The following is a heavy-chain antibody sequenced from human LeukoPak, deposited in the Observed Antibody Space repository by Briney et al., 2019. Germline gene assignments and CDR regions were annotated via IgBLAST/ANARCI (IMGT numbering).Heavy chain of an antibody. CDR2: MNPTSGNT. D-gene: IGHD6-13*01. Sequence: ASVKVSCKASGYTFTDYYMHWVRQAPGQGLEWMGWMNPTSGNTGYAQKFQGRITLSRNSSISTAYMELRSLRSDDTALYFCARAHGQQHLIMGRVRRFFYFDYWGQGSLVTVSS. CDR3: ARAHGQQHLIMGRVRRFFYFDY. V-gene: IGHV1-8*03. J-gene: IGHJ4*02. CDR1: GYTFTDYY.